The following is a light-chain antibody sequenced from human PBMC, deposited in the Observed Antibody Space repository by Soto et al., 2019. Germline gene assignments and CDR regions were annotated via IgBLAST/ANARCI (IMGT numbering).Light chain of an antibody. Sequence: IVMTQSPVTLSVSPGERATLSCRASQSVNSDLAWYQQKPGQAPRLLIYGASTRATGLPPRFSGSGSGAEFTLTISSLQSEDFAVYYCQQYNNWPLTFGGGTKVEI. CDR2: GAS. V-gene: IGKV3-15*01. CDR3: QQYNNWPLT. CDR1: QSVNSD. J-gene: IGKJ4*01.